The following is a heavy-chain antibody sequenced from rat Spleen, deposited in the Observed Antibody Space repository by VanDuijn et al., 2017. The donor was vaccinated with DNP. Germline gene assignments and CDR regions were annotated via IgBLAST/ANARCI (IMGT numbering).Heavy chain of an antibody. CDR1: GFTFSDYY. Sequence: EVQLVESDGGLVQPGRSLKLSCAASGFTFSDYYMAWVRQAPTKGLEWVATISYDGSSTYYRDSVKGRFTISRDNAKNTLYLQMDSLRAEDTATYVCARTIAAPGGFDYWGQGVMVTVSS. CDR2: ISYDGSST. CDR3: ARTIAAPGGFDY. D-gene: IGHD1-2*01. J-gene: IGHJ2*01. V-gene: IGHV5-7*01.